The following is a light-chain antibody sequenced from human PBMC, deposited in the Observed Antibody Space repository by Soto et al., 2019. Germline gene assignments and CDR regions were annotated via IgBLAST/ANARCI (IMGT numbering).Light chain of an antibody. V-gene: IGKV3-15*01. CDR3: QQYNDWPPLT. CDR1: QSVNIN. CDR2: GTS. Sequence: EIVMTQSPATLSVSPGERATLSCRASQSVNINLAWYQQKPGQAPRLLIHGTSTRATGVPARFSGSGSGTEFTLTISNLQSEDFAVYYCQQYNDWPPLTFGGGTKVDIK. J-gene: IGKJ4*01.